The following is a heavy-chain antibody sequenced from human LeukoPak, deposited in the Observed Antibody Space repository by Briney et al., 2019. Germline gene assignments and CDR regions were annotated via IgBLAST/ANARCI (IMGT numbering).Heavy chain of an antibody. D-gene: IGHD6-13*01. CDR3: SKDWVGIAVAGDEFDY. J-gene: IGHJ4*02. Sequence: PGGSLRLSCAATGFTFSSYAMSWVRQAPGKALEWVSAISGSGGSTYYADSVKRRFTISRDNSENTLYLQMNSLRAGDKAVYFYSKDWVGIAVAGDEFDYWGQGTLVTVSS. CDR1: GFTFSSYA. CDR2: ISGSGGST. V-gene: IGHV3-23*01.